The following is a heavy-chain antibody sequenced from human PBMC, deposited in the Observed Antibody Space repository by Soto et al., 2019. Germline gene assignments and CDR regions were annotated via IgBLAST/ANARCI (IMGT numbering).Heavy chain of an antibody. J-gene: IGHJ6*02. V-gene: IGHV4-31*03. CDR2: IYYSGST. CDR1: GGSISSGGYY. CDR3: ARVSGSTSPNYYYYYGMDV. Sequence: QVQLQESGPGLVKPSQTLSLTCTVSGGSISSGGYYWSWIRQHPGKGLEWIGYIYYSGSTYYNPSLKSRVTISVDTSKNQFSLKLSSVTDADTAVYYCARVSGSTSPNYYYYYGMDVWGQGTTVTVSS. D-gene: IGHD2-2*01.